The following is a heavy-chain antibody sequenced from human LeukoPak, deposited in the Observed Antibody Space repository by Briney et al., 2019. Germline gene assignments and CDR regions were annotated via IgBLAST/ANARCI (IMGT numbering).Heavy chain of an antibody. CDR3: ARGTMFPYYFDY. J-gene: IGHJ4*02. V-gene: IGHV3-7*01. CDR2: IEKDGSAT. CDR1: GFTLSNYW. Sequence: GGSLRLSCTASGFTLSNYWMTWVRQAPGKGLEWVAKIEKDGSATYYVDSMKGRFTVSRDNAKNSLYLQMNSLRAEDTAVYYCARGTMFPYYFDYWGQGTLVTVSS. D-gene: IGHD3-10*02.